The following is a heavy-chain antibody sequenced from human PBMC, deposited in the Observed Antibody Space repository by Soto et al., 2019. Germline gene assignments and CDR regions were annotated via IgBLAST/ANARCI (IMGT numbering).Heavy chain of an antibody. J-gene: IGHJ3*02. D-gene: IGHD4-17*01. V-gene: IGHV3-23*01. CDR1: GFTFSSYA. Sequence: GGSLRLSCAASGFTFSSYAMSWVRQAPGKGLEWVSAISGSGGSTYYADSVKGRFTISRDNSKNTLYLQMNSLRAEDPAVYYFSSSGDFGVIWPFDIWGQGTMVTVSS. CDR3: SSSGDFGVIWPFDI. CDR2: ISGSGGST.